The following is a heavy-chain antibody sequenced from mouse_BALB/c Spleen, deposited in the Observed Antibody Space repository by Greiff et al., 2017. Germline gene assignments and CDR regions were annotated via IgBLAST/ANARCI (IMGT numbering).Heavy chain of an antibody. CDR3: ARDGGFYAMDY. J-gene: IGHJ4*01. CDR2: INSNGGST. CDR1: GFTFSSYG. Sequence: EVMLVESGGGLVQPGGSLKLSCAASGFTFSSYGMSWVRQTPDKRLELVATINSNGGSTYYPDSVKGRFTISRDNAKNTLYLQMSSLKSEDTAMYYCARDGGFYAMDYWGQGTSVTVSS. V-gene: IGHV5-6-3*01.